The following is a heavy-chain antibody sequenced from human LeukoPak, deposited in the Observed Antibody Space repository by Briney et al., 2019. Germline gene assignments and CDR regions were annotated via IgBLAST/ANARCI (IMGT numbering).Heavy chain of an antibody. D-gene: IGHD4-11*01. J-gene: IGHJ4*02. CDR2: INHSGDT. CDR1: GGAFSGYY. Sequence: PSETLSLTCAVYGGAFSGYYWSWIRQPPGKGLEGIGEINHSGDTKYNPSLKRRVSMSVDVSKDQFSLKLTSLTAADTAVYYCARGSRNYNNYEGADYWGQGTLVTVSS. V-gene: IGHV4-34*01. CDR3: ARGSRNYNNYEGADY.